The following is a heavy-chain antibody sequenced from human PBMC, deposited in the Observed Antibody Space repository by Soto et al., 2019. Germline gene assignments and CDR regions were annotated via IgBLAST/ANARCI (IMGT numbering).Heavy chain of an antibody. CDR3: ARDSYGSGSYYTTEAFDI. CDR1: GGSISSSNW. V-gene: IGHV4-4*02. CDR2: IYHSGST. J-gene: IGHJ3*02. Sequence: QVQLQESGPGLVKPSGTLSLTCAVSGGSISSSNWWSWARQPPGKGLEWIGEIYHSGSTNYNPSLKSRVTISVDKSKNQFSLKLSSVTAADTAVYYCARDSYGSGSYYTTEAFDIWGQGTMVTVSS. D-gene: IGHD3-10*01.